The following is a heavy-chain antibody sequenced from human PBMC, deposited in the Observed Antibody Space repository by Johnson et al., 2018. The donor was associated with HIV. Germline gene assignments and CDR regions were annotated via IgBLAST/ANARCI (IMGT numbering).Heavy chain of an antibody. J-gene: IGHJ3*02. CDR2: ISSNGGKT. CDR1: GFNFSNYA. D-gene: IGHD2/OR15-2a*01. Sequence: VQLVESGGGLVQPGGSLRLSCAASGFNFSNYAMHWVRQAPGKGLDYVSAISSNGGKTYYANSVKGRFTISRDNSKNTLYLQMGSLRTEDMAVYHCARAYIYGAFDIWGQGTMVTVSS. V-gene: IGHV3-64*01. CDR3: ARAYIYGAFDI.